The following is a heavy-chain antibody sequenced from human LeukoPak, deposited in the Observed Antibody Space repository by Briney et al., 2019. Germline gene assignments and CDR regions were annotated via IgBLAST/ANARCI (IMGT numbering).Heavy chain of an antibody. Sequence: PGGSLRLSCAASGFTFSSYSMNWVRQAPGKGPEWVSSISSSSSYIYYADSVKGRFTISRDNAKNSLYLQMNSLRAEDTAVYYCARVGYDFWSGYYTGGYYYYYMDVWGKGTTVTVSS. D-gene: IGHD3-3*01. V-gene: IGHV3-21*01. CDR2: ISSSSSYI. CDR1: GFTFSSYS. J-gene: IGHJ6*03. CDR3: ARVGYDFWSGYYTGGYYYYYMDV.